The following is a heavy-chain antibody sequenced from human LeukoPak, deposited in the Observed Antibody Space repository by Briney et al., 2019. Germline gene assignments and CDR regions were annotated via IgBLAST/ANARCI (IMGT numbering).Heavy chain of an antibody. J-gene: IGHJ4*02. D-gene: IGHD3-22*01. V-gene: IGHV4-39*01. CDR2: IYYSGST. Sequence: PSETLSLTCTVSVGSISSSSYYWGWIRQPPGKGLEWIGSIYYSGSTYYNPSRKSRVTISVDTSKNQFSLKLSSVTAADTAVYYCARQGYYDSSGYYHFDYWGQGTLVTVSS. CDR1: VGSISSSSYY. CDR3: ARQGYYDSSGYYHFDY.